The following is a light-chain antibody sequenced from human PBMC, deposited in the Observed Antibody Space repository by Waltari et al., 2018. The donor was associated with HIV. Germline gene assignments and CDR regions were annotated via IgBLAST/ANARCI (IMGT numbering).Light chain of an antibody. CDR1: GSDVGKYEL. V-gene: IGLV2-23*02. Sequence: QSALTQPASVSASPGQSITISCAGTGSDVGKYELVSWYQQYPGLAPKLVISEFSDRPSGIPIRFSGSKSGNTASLTISGLQAEDEADYYCCSYGGSSVVFGSGTKVTVL. CDR2: EFS. J-gene: IGLJ1*01. CDR3: CSYGGSSVV.